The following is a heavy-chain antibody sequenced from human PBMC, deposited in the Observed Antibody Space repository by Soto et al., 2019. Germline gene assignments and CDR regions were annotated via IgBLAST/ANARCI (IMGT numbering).Heavy chain of an antibody. CDR3: AKSLVFVDHADMDV. CDR2: IIPIQGTA. V-gene: IGHV1-69*08. D-gene: IGHD2-21*01. CDR1: GGSFTSYI. Sequence: GASVKVSCKASGGSFTSYIFTWVRQAPGQGLEWMGRIIPIQGTANYALKFQDRVTITADKSTNTAYMELRSLRPEDTALYYCAKSLVFVDHADMDVWGKGTTVTVSS. J-gene: IGHJ6*03.